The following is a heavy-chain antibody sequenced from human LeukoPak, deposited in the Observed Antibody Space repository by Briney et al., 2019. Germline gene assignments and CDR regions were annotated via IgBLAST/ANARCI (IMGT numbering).Heavy chain of an antibody. V-gene: IGHV3-30*04. CDR2: ISNDGSDD. CDR3: ARATDYYGSGSSLPLCDFYGRDV. D-gene: IGHD3-10*01. Sequence: GGSLRLSCAASGFTFSRHAMHWVRQSPGKGLEWVANISNDGSDDYIAVSVKGPLSIARDNSRTTLDLQMNSLTTEDTALYYCARATDYYGSGSSLPLCDFYGRDVGGKGTGVIVSS. J-gene: IGHJ6*04. CDR1: GFTFSRHA.